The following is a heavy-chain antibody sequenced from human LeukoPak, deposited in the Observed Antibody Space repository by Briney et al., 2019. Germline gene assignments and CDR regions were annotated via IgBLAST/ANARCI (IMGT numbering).Heavy chain of an antibody. V-gene: IGHV1-18*01. CDR1: GYTFTSYG. J-gene: IGHJ4*02. CDR2: ISAYNGNT. Sequence: ASVKVSCKASGYTFTSYGISWVRQAPGQGLEWMGWISAYNGNTNYAQKFQGRVTITADESTSTAYMELSSLRSEDTAVYYCARTGYCSSTSCYGVFDYWGQGTLVTVSS. CDR3: ARTGYCSSTSCYGVFDY. D-gene: IGHD2-2*01.